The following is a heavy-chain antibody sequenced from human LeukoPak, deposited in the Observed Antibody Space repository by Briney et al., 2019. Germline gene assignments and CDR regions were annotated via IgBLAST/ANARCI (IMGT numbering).Heavy chain of an antibody. V-gene: IGHV3-23*01. D-gene: IGHD2-15*01. Sequence: HPGGSLRLSCAASGFTFSNFAMSWVRQTPGKGLQWVSSISDGGHSTYFADSVRGRFTLSRDNSNNTVYLQMNNLGVEDTAMYYCAKSYCSGGTCHSYLPYFFDYWGQGTLVTVSS. J-gene: IGHJ4*02. CDR2: ISDGGHST. CDR1: GFTFSNFA. CDR3: AKSYCSGGTCHSYLPYFFDY.